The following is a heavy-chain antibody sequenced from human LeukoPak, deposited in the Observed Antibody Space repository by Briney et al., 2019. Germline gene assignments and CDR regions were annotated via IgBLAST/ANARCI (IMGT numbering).Heavy chain of an antibody. CDR2: ISGSGTGT. CDR3: SKEGGTGTRFDY. CDR1: GFTFSSSA. D-gene: IGHD1-7*01. Sequence: SGGSLRLSCAASGFTFSSSAMSWVRQAPGKGLYWVSAISGSGTGTYYADSVKGRFTISRDNSKNTLYLQMNSLRAEDTAVYYCSKEGGTGTRFDYWGQGTLLTVSS. J-gene: IGHJ4*02. V-gene: IGHV3-23*01.